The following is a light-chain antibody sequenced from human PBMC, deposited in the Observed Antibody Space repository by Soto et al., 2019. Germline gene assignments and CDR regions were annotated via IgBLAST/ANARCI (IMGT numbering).Light chain of an antibody. Sequence: HSALTQPASVSGAPRQSLTISYTDTSSDVGGYNYVSWYQHHPGKAPKLIIYDVSNRPSGVSIRFSASKADNTASLTISGLQLEDEADYHCRPYTTSQSRQCDFRTGTKVTVL. CDR1: SSDVGGYNY. V-gene: IGLV2-14*03. CDR2: DVS. CDR3: RPYTTSQSRQCD. J-gene: IGLJ1*01.